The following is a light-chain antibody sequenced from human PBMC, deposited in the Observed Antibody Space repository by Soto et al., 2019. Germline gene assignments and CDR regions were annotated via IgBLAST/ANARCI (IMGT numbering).Light chain of an antibody. Sequence: SVLTQSPGTLSLSPGEGATLSCRTSQSISSTYLAWYQQRPGQAPRLLIYAASSRATGIPDRFSGSGSGTDFTLTISSLEPEDFAVYYCQHYFGSLYTFGQGTRLEIK. V-gene: IGKV3-20*01. CDR2: AAS. CDR3: QHYFGSLYT. J-gene: IGKJ5*01. CDR1: QSISSTY.